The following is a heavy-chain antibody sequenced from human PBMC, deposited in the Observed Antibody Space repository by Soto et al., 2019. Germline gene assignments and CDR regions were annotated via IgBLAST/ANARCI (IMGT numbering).Heavy chain of an antibody. D-gene: IGHD6-25*01. CDR1: GFTFSSYA. CDR2: ISYYGSNK. Sequence: QVQLVESGGGVVQPGRSLRLSCAASGFTFSSYAMPGVLQAPGKGLELVAVISYYGSNKYYADSVNGRFTISRDNFKNPLYLHMNMLRAEDTAVYYCASVSAAAFDYWGQGTLVTVSS. J-gene: IGHJ4*02. CDR3: ASVSAAAFDY. V-gene: IGHV3-30-3*01.